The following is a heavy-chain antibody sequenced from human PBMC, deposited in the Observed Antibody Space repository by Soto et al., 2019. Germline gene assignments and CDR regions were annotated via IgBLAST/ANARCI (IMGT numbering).Heavy chain of an antibody. V-gene: IGHV3-23*01. J-gene: IGHJ4*02. CDR3: VKGSTCTRISCHLAPFEY. CDR1: GFSVSSYA. CDR2: MSGSGVTT. D-gene: IGHD1-1*01. Sequence: GGSLSLSCASSGFSVSSYAMSRVRPAPVKGLEWVSAMSGSGVTTHHGDPVKLRFTISRDNSKNTLYLHVSSRRAEDTAVYYCVKGSTCTRISCHLAPFEYWGQGTVVTVSA.